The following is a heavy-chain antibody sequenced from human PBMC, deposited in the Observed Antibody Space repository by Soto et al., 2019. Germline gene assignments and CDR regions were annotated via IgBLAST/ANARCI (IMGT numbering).Heavy chain of an antibody. Sequence: SETLSLTCAVYGGSFSGYYWSWIRQPPGKGLEWIGEINHSGSTNYNPSLKSRVTISVDTSKNQFSLKLSSVTAADTAVYYCARVKRFGELPTLDYWGQGTLVTVSS. D-gene: IGHD3-10*01. V-gene: IGHV4-34*09. CDR1: GGSFSGYY. CDR3: ARVKRFGELPTLDY. J-gene: IGHJ4*02. CDR2: INHSGST.